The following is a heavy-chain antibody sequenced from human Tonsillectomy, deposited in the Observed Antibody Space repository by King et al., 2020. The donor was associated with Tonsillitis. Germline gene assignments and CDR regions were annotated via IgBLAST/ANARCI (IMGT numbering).Heavy chain of an antibody. CDR1: GFTFTSSA. J-gene: IGHJ4*02. D-gene: IGHD4-17*01. Sequence: QLVQSGPEVRKPGTSVKVSCKTAGFTFTSSAVLWVRQARGQRLEWIGGIVVGSGNTNYAQKFQERVTITRDMSTSTAYMELSSLRYEDTAVYYCAAGQWYGDYALDYWGQGTLVTVSS. CDR2: IVVGSGNT. CDR3: AAGQWYGDYALDY. V-gene: IGHV1-58*01.